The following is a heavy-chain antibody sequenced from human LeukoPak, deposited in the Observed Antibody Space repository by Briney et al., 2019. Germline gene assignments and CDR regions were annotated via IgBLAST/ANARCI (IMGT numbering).Heavy chain of an antibody. CDR3: ARGGYDSRAYLKNWFDP. CDR2: ISYDGSNK. Sequence: GGSLRLSCAASGFTFSSYAMHWVRQAPGKGLEWVAVISYDGSNKYYADSVKGRFTISRDNSKNTLYLQMNSLRAEDTAVYYCARGGYDSRAYLKNWFDPWGQGTLVTVSS. J-gene: IGHJ5*02. CDR1: GFTFSSYA. D-gene: IGHD3-22*01. V-gene: IGHV3-30-3*01.